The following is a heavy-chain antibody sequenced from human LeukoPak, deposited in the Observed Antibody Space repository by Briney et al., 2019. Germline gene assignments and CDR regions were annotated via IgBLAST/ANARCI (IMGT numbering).Heavy chain of an antibody. CDR3: ASSSSMVRGGFYYYMDV. V-gene: IGHV4-4*02. CDR1: GGSISSSNW. D-gene: IGHD3-10*01. CDR2: IYHSGST. J-gene: IGHJ6*03. Sequence: SETLSLTCAVSGGSISSSNWWSWVRQPPGKGLEWIGEIYHSGSTNYNPSLKSRVTISVDKSKNQFSLKLSSVTAADTAVYYCASSSSMVRGGFYYYMDVWGKGTTVTVSS.